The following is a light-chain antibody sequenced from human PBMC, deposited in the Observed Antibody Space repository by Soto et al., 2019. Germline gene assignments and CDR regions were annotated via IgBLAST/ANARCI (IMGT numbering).Light chain of an antibody. CDR3: CSFERSITLV. V-gene: IGLV2-23*01. CDR2: EGS. J-gene: IGLJ2*01. CDR1: SSDVGSYNL. Sequence: QSALTQPASVFGSPGQSITISCTGSSSDVGSYNLVSWYQQLPGEAPKLMIYEGSKRPSGVSNRFSGSKSGNTASLTISGLQAEDEADYYCCSFERSITLVFGGGTKLTVL.